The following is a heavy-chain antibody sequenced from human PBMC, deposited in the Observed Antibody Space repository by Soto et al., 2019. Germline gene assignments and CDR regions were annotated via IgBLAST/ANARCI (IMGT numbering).Heavy chain of an antibody. D-gene: IGHD6-13*01. CDR3: ARIAGLYNWFDP. CDR2: IYHSGST. V-gene: IGHV4-30-2*01. Sequence: SETLSLTCAVSGGSISSGGYSWSWIRQPPGKGLEWIGYIYHSGSTYYNPSLKSRVTISVDRSKNQFSLKLSSVTAADTAVYYCARIAGLYNWFDPWGQGTLVTVS. J-gene: IGHJ5*02. CDR1: GGSISSGGYS.